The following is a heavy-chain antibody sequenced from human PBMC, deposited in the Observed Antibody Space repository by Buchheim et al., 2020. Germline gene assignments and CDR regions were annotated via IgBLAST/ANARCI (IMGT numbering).Heavy chain of an antibody. D-gene: IGHD3-10*01. CDR2: ISSSSSTI. Sequence: EVQLVESGGGLVRPGGSLRLSCAASGFTFSSYSMNWVRQAPGKGLEWVSYISSSSSTIYYADSVKGRFTIPRDNAKTSLSLQMNSLRAEDTAVYYCARDLGNPGTGPVYYYGMDVWGQGTT. V-gene: IGHV3-48*01. J-gene: IGHJ6*02. CDR1: GFTFSSYS. CDR3: ARDLGNPGTGPVYYYGMDV.